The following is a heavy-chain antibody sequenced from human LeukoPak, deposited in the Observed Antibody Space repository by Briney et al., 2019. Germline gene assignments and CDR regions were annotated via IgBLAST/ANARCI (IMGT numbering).Heavy chain of an antibody. Sequence: PSETLSLTCTVSGGPISGYYWSWIRQPPGKGLEWIGYIYYSGSTNYNPSLKSRVTISVDTSKNQFSLKLSSVTAADTAVYYCARGRLGTMVRGGFFYYGMDVWGQGTTVAVSS. V-gene: IGHV4-59*12. CDR1: GGPISGYY. J-gene: IGHJ6*02. CDR2: IYYSGST. CDR3: ARGRLGTMVRGGFFYYGMDV. D-gene: IGHD3-10*01.